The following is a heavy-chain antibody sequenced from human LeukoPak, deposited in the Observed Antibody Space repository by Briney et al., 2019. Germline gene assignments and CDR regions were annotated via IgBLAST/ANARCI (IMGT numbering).Heavy chain of an antibody. CDR3: ARTGYCSGGSCYSGHYYYFYMDV. CDR1: GGSFSGYY. D-gene: IGHD2-15*01. Sequence: SETLSLTCAVYGGSFSGYYWSWIRQPPGKGLEWIGEINHSGSTNYNPSLKSRVTISVYTSKNQFSLKLSSVTAADTAVYYCARTGYCSGGSCYSGHYYYFYMDVWGKGTTVTVSS. J-gene: IGHJ6*03. CDR2: INHSGST. V-gene: IGHV4-34*01.